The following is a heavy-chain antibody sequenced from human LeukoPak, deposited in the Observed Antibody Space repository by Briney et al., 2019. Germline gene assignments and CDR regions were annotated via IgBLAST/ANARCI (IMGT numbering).Heavy chain of an antibody. CDR3: AKVLAVTSYGAKSIFDH. Sequence: SGGSLRLSCAASGFTFSNYGMHWVRQAPGKGLEWVAFIWYGGSNKYYADSVKGRFTISRDNSKNTVYLQMNSLRAEDTAVYYCAKVLAVTSYGAKSIFDHWGQGTLVTVSS. J-gene: IGHJ4*02. D-gene: IGHD4-23*01. V-gene: IGHV3-30*02. CDR2: IWYGGSNK. CDR1: GFTFSNYG.